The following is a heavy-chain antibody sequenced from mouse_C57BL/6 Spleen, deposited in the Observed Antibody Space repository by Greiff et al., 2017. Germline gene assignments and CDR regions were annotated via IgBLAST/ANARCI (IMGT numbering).Heavy chain of an antibody. D-gene: IGHD1-1*01. J-gene: IGHJ2*01. V-gene: IGHV1-52*01. CDR2: IDPSDSET. Sequence: QVHVKQPGAELVRPGSSVTLSCQASGYTFTSYWMHWVKQRPIQGLEWIGNIDPSDSETHYNQKFKDKATLTVDKSSSTAYMQLSSLTSEDSAVYYCARFDTTVVADYWGQGTTLTVSS. CDR1: GYTFTSYW. CDR3: ARFDTTVVADY.